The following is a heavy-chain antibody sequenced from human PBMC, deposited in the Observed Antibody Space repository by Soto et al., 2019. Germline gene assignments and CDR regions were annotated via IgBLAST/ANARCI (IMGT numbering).Heavy chain of an antibody. CDR1: GGTFSSYA. J-gene: IGHJ3*02. D-gene: IGHD3-10*02. V-gene: IGHV1-69*05. CDR3: XXXXXVFAFDI. Sequence: QVQLVQSGAEVKKPGSSVKVSCKASGGTFSSYAXXXXXXXXGQGLEWMGGIIPIFGTANYAQKFQGRVXXXXXXXXXXXXXXXXXXXXXXXXXXXXXXXXXVFAFDIWGQGTMVTVSS. CDR2: IIPIFGTA.